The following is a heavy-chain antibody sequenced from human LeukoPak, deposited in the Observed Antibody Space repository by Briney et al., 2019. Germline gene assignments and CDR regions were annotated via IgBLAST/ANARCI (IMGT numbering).Heavy chain of an antibody. CDR3: AKDILAIAARVSAFDI. CDR1: GFTFSSYG. CDR2: IRYDGSNK. V-gene: IGHV3-30*02. D-gene: IGHD6-6*01. J-gene: IGHJ3*02. Sequence: PGGSLRLSCAASGFTFSSYGMHWVRQAPGKGLEWVAFIRYDGSNKYYADSVKGRFTISRDNSKNTLYLQMNSLRAEDTAVYYCAKDILAIAARVSAFDIWGQGTMVTVSS.